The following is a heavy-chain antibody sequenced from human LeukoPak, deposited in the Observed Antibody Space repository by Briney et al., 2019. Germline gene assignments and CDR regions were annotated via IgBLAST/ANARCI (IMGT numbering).Heavy chain of an antibody. J-gene: IGHJ4*02. V-gene: IGHV1-18*01. Sequence: ASVKVSCKASGYTFTSYGISWVRQAPGQGLEWMGWISAYNGNTNYAQKLQGRVTMTTDTSTSTAYMELRSLRSDDTAVYYCARDRKFYCSGGSCYGGNDYWGQGTLVTVSS. CDR3: ARDRKFYCSGGSCYGGNDY. D-gene: IGHD2-15*01. CDR2: ISAYNGNT. CDR1: GYTFTSYG.